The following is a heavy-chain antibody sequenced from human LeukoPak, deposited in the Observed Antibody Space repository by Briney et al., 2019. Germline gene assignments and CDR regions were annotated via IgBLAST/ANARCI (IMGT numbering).Heavy chain of an antibody. V-gene: IGHV3-23*01. CDR3: AKFHVNFSSGWLRSFDY. CDR1: GFTFSSYA. D-gene: IGHD6-19*01. Sequence: PGGSLRLSCAASGFTFSSYAMSWVRQAPGKGLEWVSAISGSGGSTYYADSVKGRFPISRDNSKNTLYLQMNSLRAEDTAIYYCAKFHVNFSSGWLRSFDYWGQGTLVTVSS. CDR2: ISGSGGST. J-gene: IGHJ4*02.